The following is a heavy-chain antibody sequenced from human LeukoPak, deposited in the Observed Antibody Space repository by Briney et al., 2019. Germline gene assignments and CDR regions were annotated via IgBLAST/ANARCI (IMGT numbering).Heavy chain of an antibody. V-gene: IGHV4-59*08. CDR2: IYYSGST. CDR1: GGSISSYY. D-gene: IGHD5-18*01. J-gene: IGHJ4*02. Sequence: PSETLSLTCTDSGGSISSYYWSWIRQPPGKGLEWIGYIYYSGSTNYNPSLKTRVTISVDTSKNQFSLKLSSVTAADTAVYYCARHGGYSYGPFDYWGQGTLVTVSS. CDR3: ARHGGYSYGPFDY.